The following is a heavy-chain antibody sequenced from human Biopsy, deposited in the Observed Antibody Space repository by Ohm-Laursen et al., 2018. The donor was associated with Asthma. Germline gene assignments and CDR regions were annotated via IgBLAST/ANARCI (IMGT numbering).Heavy chain of an antibody. D-gene: IGHD3-9*01. CDR2: INAGNGNT. V-gene: IGHV1-3*01. J-gene: IGHJ3*02. Sequence: GASVKVSCKASGYTFINYAIHWVRQAPGQRLEWMGWINAGNGNTKYSQKFQGRVTITRDTSASTAYMDLSSLRSEDTAVYYCARTYYDFLTGQVNDVFAIWSQGTMVTVSS. CDR3: ARTYYDFLTGQVNDVFAI. CDR1: GYTFINYA.